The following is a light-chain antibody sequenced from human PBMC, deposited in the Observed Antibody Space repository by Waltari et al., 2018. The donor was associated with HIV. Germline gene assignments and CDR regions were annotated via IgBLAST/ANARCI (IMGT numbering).Light chain of an antibody. Sequence: QSALTQPASVSGSPGQSITISCTGTGSDVGRYNYVSWYQQHSGKAPKVMIYDVSNRPSVVSNRFSGSKSGNTASLTISGLQAEDEADYYCSSYTSGSTLVFGGGTKLTVL. CDR1: GSDVGRYNY. CDR3: SSYTSGSTLV. V-gene: IGLV2-14*01. J-gene: IGLJ2*01. CDR2: DVS.